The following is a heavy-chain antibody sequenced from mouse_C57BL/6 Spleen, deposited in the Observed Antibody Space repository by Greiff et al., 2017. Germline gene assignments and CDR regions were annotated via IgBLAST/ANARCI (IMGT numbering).Heavy chain of an antibody. CDR2: ISYDGSN. Sequence: ESGPGLVKPSQSLSLTCSVTGYSITSGYYWNWIRQFPGNKLEWMGYISYDGSNNYNPSLKNRISITRDTAKNQFFLKLNSVTTEDTATYYCARGPHYYYGSSYGFAYWGQGTLVTVSA. J-gene: IGHJ3*01. CDR1: GYSITSGYY. V-gene: IGHV3-6*01. D-gene: IGHD1-1*01. CDR3: ARGPHYYYGSSYGFAY.